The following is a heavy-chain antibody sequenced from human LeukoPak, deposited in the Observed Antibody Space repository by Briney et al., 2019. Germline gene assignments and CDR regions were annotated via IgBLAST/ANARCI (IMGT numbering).Heavy chain of an antibody. V-gene: IGHV3-11*04. CDR2: ISSSGSTI. J-gene: IGHJ4*02. D-gene: IGHD1-26*01. CDR3: ARDLKGSRAQFDY. CDR1: GFTFSDYY. Sequence: PGGSLRLSCAASGFTFSDYYMSWIRQAPGKGLEWVSYISSSGSTIYYADSVKGRFTISRDNAKNSLYLQMNSLRDDDTAVYYCARDLKGSRAQFDYWGQGTLVTVSS.